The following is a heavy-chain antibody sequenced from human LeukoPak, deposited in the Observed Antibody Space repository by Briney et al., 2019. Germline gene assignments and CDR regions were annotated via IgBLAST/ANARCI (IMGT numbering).Heavy chain of an antibody. V-gene: IGHV4-39*01. CDR1: GGSISSSSYY. Sequence: SETLSLTCTVSGGSISSSSYYWGWIRQPPGKGLEWIGSIYYSGSTYYNPSLRSRVTISVDTSKNQFSLKLSSVTAADTAVYYCARHEWYYGSGSYYADYWGQGTLVTVSS. D-gene: IGHD3-10*01. CDR2: IYYSGST. CDR3: ARHEWYYGSGSYYADY. J-gene: IGHJ4*02.